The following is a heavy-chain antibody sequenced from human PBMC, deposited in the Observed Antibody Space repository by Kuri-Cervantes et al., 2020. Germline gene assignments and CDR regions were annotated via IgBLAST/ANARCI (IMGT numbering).Heavy chain of an antibody. D-gene: IGHD1-26*01. CDR1: GYYISSGNF. CDR2: INHSGST. CDR3: ARHVPDSGSYYVLADAFEI. Sequence: SETLSLTCNVFGYYISSGNFWGWIRQPPGKGLEWIGEINHSGSTNYSPSLKSRVTISEDTSRNQFSLKLSSVTAADTAVYYCARHVPDSGSYYVLADAFEIWGQGTMVTVSS. J-gene: IGHJ3*02. V-gene: IGHV4-38-2*02.